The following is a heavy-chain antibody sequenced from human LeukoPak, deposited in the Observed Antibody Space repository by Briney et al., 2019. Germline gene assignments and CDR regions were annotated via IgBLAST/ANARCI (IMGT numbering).Heavy chain of an antibody. Sequence: GGSLRLSCAASGFTFDDYALHWVRQAPGKGLEWVSGISWNSNTVGYADSVKGRFTISRDNAKNSLFLQMNSLRAEDMALYYCAKDISRWLTTNSCVDYWGQGTLVTVSS. CDR1: GFTFDDYA. J-gene: IGHJ4*02. CDR2: ISWNSNTV. V-gene: IGHV3-9*03. D-gene: IGHD4/OR15-4a*01. CDR3: AKDISRWLTTNSCVDY.